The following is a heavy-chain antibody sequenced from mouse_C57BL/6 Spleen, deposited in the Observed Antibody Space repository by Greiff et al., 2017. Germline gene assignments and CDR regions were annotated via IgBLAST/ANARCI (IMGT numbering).Heavy chain of an antibody. D-gene: IGHD1-1*01. CDR1: GYTFTDYE. CDR2: IDPETGGT. CDR3: TRGNYYGSKAWFAY. V-gene: IGHV1-15*01. Sequence: VQLQQSGAELVRPGASVTLSCKASGYTFTDYEMHWVKQTPVHGLEWIGAIDPETGGTAYNQKFKGKAILTADKSSSTAYMELRSLTSEDSAVYYCTRGNYYGSKAWFAYWGQGTLVTVSA. J-gene: IGHJ3*01.